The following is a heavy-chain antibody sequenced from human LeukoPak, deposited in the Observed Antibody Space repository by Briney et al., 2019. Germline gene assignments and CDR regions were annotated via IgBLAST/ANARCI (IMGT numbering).Heavy chain of an antibody. CDR1: GFTFSRYW. J-gene: IGHJ5*02. CDR2: IKQDGGEI. V-gene: IGHV3-7*04. D-gene: IGHD6-13*01. CDR3: ARAGIAAAGTYH. Sequence: GGSLRLSCAASGFTFSRYWMSWVRQVPRKGLEWVANIKQDGGEIYYVDSVKGRFTISRDNAKNSLYLQMNSLRAEDTAVYYCARAGIAAAGTYHWGQGTLVTVSS.